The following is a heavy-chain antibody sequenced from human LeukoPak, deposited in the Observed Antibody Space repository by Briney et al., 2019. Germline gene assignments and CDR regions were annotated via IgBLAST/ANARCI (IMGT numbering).Heavy chain of an antibody. J-gene: IGHJ4*02. D-gene: IGHD4-17*01. Sequence: GGSLRLSCAASGFPFPTYAMGWVRQASGKGLEWVSTISPSGGSTYYADSVKGRFTISRDNSENTLYLQMNSLRAEDTALYYCAKSGDYGDYGTFDYWGQGTLVTVSS. V-gene: IGHV3-23*01. CDR3: AKSGDYGDYGTFDY. CDR1: GFPFPTYA. CDR2: ISPSGGST.